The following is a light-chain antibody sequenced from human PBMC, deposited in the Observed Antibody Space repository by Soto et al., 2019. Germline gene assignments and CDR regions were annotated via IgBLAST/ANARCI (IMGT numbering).Light chain of an antibody. Sequence: QSVLTQPPSATGTPGQRVTISCSGSSSTFGSNYVYWYQQFPGTAPKLLIYSNYQRPSGVPDRFTGSKSGTSASLAISGLRSEDEAEYYCAAWEDNSWVFGGGTKVTVL. CDR1: SSTFGSNY. CDR3: AAWEDNSWV. J-gene: IGLJ3*02. CDR2: SNY. V-gene: IGLV1-47*02.